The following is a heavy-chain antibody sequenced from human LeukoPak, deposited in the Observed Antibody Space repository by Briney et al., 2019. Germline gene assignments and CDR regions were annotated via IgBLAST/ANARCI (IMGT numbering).Heavy chain of an antibody. J-gene: IGHJ3*01. D-gene: IGHD6-19*01. CDR2: ITGSGTT. CDR3: AKDLRWLAFDL. Sequence: GGSLRLSCAASGLMFSNYGMNWVRLAPGKGLEWVSGITGSGTTYYADSVQGRFSVSRDNSKSTLFLQMNSLRAEDTAMYYCAKDLRWLAFDLWGQGTMVTVSS. V-gene: IGHV3-23*01. CDR1: GLMFSNYG.